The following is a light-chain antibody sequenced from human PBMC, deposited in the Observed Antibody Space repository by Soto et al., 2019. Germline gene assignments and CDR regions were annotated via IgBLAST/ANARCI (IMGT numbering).Light chain of an antibody. CDR2: GAS. CDR1: QSVSNNY. V-gene: IGKV3-20*01. J-gene: IGKJ4*01. Sequence: EIVLTQSPGTLSLSPGERATLSCRASQSVSNNYLAWYQQKPGQAPRLLISGASSRATGIPDRFNGSESGTDCTLTISRLEPEDFAVYYFQQYGSSPLTFGGGTKVEIK. CDR3: QQYGSSPLT.